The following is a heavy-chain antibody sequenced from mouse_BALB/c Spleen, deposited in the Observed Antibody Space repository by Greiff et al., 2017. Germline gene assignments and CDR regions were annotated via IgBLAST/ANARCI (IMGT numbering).Heavy chain of an antibody. Sequence: EVQLQQSGPGLVKPSQSLSLTCTVTGYSITSDYAWNWIRQFPGNKLEWMGYISYSGSTSYNPSLKSRISITRDTSKNQFFLQLNSVTTEDTATYYCAREVLGRFDYWGQGTTLTASS. CDR2: ISYSGST. J-gene: IGHJ2*01. V-gene: IGHV3-2*02. CDR1: GYSITSDYA. CDR3: AREVLGRFDY. D-gene: IGHD4-1*01.